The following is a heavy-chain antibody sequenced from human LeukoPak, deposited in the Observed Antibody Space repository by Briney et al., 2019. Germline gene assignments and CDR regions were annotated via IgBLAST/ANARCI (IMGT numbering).Heavy chain of an antibody. CDR1: GYTFTSYG. CDR3: ARDTDCSGGSCYSEGWFDP. V-gene: IGHV1-18*01. Sequence: ASVKVSCKASGYTFTSYGISWVRQAPGQGLEWMGWISAYNGNTNYAQKLQGRVTMTTDASTSTAYMELRSLRSDDTAVYYCARDTDCSGGSCYSEGWFDPWGQGTLVTVSS. J-gene: IGHJ5*02. D-gene: IGHD2-15*01. CDR2: ISAYNGNT.